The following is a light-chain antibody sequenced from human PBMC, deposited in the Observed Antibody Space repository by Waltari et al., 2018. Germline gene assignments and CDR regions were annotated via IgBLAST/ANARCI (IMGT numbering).Light chain of an antibody. CDR2: DDS. Sequence: SYVLTQPSSVSVAPGETASITCGGDNIGPKSVNWYQQKSGQAPVLVIYDDSGRPAGIPERFSGSNSGNTATLTISRVEAGDEADYYCQVWDSSSDRVFGGETKLTVL. CDR1: NIGPKS. J-gene: IGLJ3*02. V-gene: IGLV3-21*04. CDR3: QVWDSSSDRV.